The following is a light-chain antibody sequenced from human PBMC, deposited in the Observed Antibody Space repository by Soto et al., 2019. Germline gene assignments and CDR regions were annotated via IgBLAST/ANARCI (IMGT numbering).Light chain of an antibody. CDR3: LRLNSYSPDT. V-gene: IGKV1-9*01. CDR1: QGISSF. CDR2: AAS. J-gene: IGKJ3*01. Sequence: DIQLTQSPSFLSASVGDRVTITCRASQGISSFLAWYQQKPGKAPELLIFAASTLQNGVPSRFSGSGSGTEFTRTISSLQPEDFATYNCLRLNSYSPDTFGPGTKVDVK.